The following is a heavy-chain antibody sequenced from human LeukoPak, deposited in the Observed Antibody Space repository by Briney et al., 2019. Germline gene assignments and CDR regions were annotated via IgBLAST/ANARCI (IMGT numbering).Heavy chain of an antibody. J-gene: IGHJ6*02. V-gene: IGHV3-74*01. CDR3: AREAREFYYYYYYGMDV. CDR2: INSDGSST. CDR1: GFTFSSNW. D-gene: IGHD3-10*01. Sequence: GGSLRLSCAASGFTFSSNWMHWVRQAPGKGLVWVSRINSDGSSTSYADSVKGRFTISRDNAKNTLYLQMNSLRAEDTAVYYCAREAREFYYYYYYGMDVWGQGTTVTVSS.